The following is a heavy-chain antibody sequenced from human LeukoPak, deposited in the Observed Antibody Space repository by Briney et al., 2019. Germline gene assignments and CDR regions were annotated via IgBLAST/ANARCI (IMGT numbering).Heavy chain of an antibody. CDR2: VNSDGSGT. V-gene: IGHV3-74*01. J-gene: IGHJ5*02. CDR1: GFTFSRYS. D-gene: IGHD1-26*01. CDR3: AREIVGAVNP. Sequence: GGYLRLSCAAAGFTFSRYSMHWVRQAQGQGLVWVAHVNSDGSGTDYADYVKGRFTISRDNAKNSLYLQMNSLRAEDTAVYYCAREIVGAVNPWGQGTLVTVSS.